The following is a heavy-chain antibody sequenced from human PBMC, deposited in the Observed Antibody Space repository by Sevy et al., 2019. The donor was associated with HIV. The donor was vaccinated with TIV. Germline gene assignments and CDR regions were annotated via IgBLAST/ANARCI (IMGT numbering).Heavy chain of an antibody. CDR1: GFTFATYA. V-gene: IGHV3-23*01. Sequence: GGSPRLSCAASGFTFATYAMTWVRQAPGKGLEWVSVISFGSADTYYADSVKGRFTISRDNSKNTLYLQMNSLRAEDTAVFYCAKDRVSGSYYTGDFDSWGQGTLVTVSS. CDR2: ISFGSADT. CDR3: AKDRVSGSYYTGDFDS. D-gene: IGHD3-10*01. J-gene: IGHJ4*02.